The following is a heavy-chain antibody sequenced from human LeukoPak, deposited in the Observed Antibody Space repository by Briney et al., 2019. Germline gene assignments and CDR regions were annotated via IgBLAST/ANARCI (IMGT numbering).Heavy chain of an antibody. CDR1: GGSISSYY. V-gene: IGHV4-59*01. Sequence: SETLSLTCTVSGGSISSYYWSWIRQPPGKGLEWIGYIYYSGSTNYNPSLKSRVTISVDTSKNQFSLKLSSVAAADTAVYYCARYDSVLYYFDYWGQGTLVTVSS. D-gene: IGHD2-8*02. CDR2: IYYSGST. J-gene: IGHJ4*02. CDR3: ARYDSVLYYFDY.